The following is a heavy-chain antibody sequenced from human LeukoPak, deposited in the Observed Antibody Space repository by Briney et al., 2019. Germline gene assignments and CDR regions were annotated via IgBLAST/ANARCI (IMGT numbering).Heavy chain of an antibody. J-gene: IGHJ5*02. CDR1: GFIFSDYY. CDR3: ARAYGTMTRNWFDP. CDR2: ISTRGSFI. D-gene: IGHD2-21*02. Sequence: GGSLRLSCAASGFIFSDYYMSRIRQAPGKGLEWVSYISTRGSFIYYADSVKGRFTISRDNAKNSLYLQMNSLRAEDTAVYYCARAYGTMTRNWFDPWGQGTLVTVSS. V-gene: IGHV3-11*04.